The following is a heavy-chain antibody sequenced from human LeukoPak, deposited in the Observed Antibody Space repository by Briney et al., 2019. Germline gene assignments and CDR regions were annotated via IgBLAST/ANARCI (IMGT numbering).Heavy chain of an antibody. J-gene: IGHJ3*02. CDR1: GYTFTIHA. Sequence: GASVKVSCKASGYTFTIHAIHWMRQAPGQRLEWMGWINAGNGNTKYSQKFQGRVTITRDTSASTAYMELSSLRSEDTAVYYCARRSLDTAMVSDAFDIWGQGTMVTVSS. V-gene: IGHV1-3*01. CDR2: INAGNGNT. D-gene: IGHD5-18*01. CDR3: ARRSLDTAMVSDAFDI.